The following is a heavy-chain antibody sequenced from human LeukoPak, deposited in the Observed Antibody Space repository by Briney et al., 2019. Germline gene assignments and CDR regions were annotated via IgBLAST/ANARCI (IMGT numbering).Heavy chain of an antibody. CDR1: GYTFTGYY. Sequence: ASVKVSCKASGYTFTGYYMHWVRQAPGQGLEWMGWINPNSGGTNYAQKFQGRVTMTRDTSISTAYMELSRLRSDDTAVYYCATLGVVVAAIPDFDYWGQGTLVTVSS. V-gene: IGHV1-2*02. CDR3: ATLGVVVAAIPDFDY. J-gene: IGHJ4*02. CDR2: INPNSGGT. D-gene: IGHD2-15*01.